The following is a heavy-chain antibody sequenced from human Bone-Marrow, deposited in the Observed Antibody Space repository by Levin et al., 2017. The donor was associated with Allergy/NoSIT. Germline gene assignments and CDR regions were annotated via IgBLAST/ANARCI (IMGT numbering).Heavy chain of an antibody. CDR2: ISGSGGST. Sequence: GGSLRLSCAASGFTFSSYAMSWVRQAPGKGLEWVSAISGSGGSTYYADSVKGRFTISRDNSKNTLYLQMNSLRAEDTAVYYCAKNGEYCSGGSCYWGWFDPWGQGTLVTVSS. CDR1: GFTFSSYA. V-gene: IGHV3-23*01. CDR3: AKNGEYCSGGSCYWGWFDP. J-gene: IGHJ5*02. D-gene: IGHD2-15*01.